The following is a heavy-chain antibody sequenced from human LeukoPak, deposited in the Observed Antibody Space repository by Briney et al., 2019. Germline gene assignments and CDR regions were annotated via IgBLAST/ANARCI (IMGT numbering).Heavy chain of an antibody. CDR1: GFTFSSYA. CDR2: ISYDGSNK. CDR3: ARVGEGDAFDI. V-gene: IGHV3-30-3*01. Sequence: PGESLRLSCSASGFTFSSYAMHWVRQAPGKGLEWVAVISYDGSNKYYADSVKGRFIISRDNSKNTLYLQMNSLRAEDMAVYYCARVGEGDAFDIWGQGTMVTVSS. J-gene: IGHJ3*02.